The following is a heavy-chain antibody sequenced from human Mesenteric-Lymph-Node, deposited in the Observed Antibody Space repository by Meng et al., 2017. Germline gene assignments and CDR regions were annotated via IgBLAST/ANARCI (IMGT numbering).Heavy chain of an antibody. J-gene: IGHJ4*02. CDR2: IRQDGSEK. CDR1: GFTFSSYA. D-gene: IGHD3-16*01. V-gene: IGHV3-7*04. CDR3: ARGRFGDDY. Sequence: GESLKISCAASGFTFSSYAMSWVRQAPGKGLEWVANIRQDGSEKFYVDSVKGRFTISRDNAKNSLYLQMNSLRAEDTAVYYCARGRFGDDYWGKGTLVTVSS.